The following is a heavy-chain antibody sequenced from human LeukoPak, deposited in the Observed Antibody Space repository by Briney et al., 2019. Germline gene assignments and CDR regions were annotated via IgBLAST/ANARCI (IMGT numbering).Heavy chain of an antibody. CDR3: ARGLRRGYAFDI. CDR2: VSAYNGNT. J-gene: IGHJ3*02. Sequence: ASVKVSCKASGYTFTSYGISWVRQAPGQGLEWMGWVSAYNGNTNYAQKLQGRVTMTTDISTSTAYMELRSLRSDDTAVYYCARGLRRGYAFDIWGQGTMVTVSS. CDR1: GYTFTSYG. V-gene: IGHV1-18*01. D-gene: IGHD3-10*01.